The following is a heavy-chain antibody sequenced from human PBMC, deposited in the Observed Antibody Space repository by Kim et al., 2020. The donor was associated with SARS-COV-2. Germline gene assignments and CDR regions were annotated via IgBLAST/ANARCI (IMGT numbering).Heavy chain of an antibody. D-gene: IGHD2-2*02. CDR1: GGSITNYY. J-gene: IGHJ6*02. V-gene: IGHV4-4*07. CDR3: ARVGCSSTVCYTRGMDV. Sequence: SETLSLTCTVSGGSITNYYWSWIRQPAGKGLEWIGRIYTSGDTNYSPSLNSRVTISIDTSKNQFSLNLRSVTAADTAVYYCARVGCSSTVCYTRGMDVWGLGTTVTVSS. CDR2: IYTSGDT.